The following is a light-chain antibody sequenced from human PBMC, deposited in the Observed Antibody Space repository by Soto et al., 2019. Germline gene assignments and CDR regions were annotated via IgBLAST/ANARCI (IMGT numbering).Light chain of an antibody. Sequence: QSALTQPASVFGSPGQSITFSCTGTSSDVGGYNFVSWYQQHPGKAPKLMIYEVSSRPSGVSNRFSGSKSGNTASLTISGLQPDDEADYYCSSYTTSSTVVFGTGTKVTVL. CDR1: SSDVGGYNF. CDR2: EVS. J-gene: IGLJ1*01. CDR3: SSYTTSSTVV. V-gene: IGLV2-14*03.